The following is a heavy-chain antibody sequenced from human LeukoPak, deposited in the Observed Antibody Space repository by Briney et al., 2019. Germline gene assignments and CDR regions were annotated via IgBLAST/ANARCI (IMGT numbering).Heavy chain of an antibody. D-gene: IGHD2-21*02. CDR2: IYHSGST. J-gene: IGHJ4*02. V-gene: IGHV4-4*02. Sequence: SETLSLTCAVSGGPISSSNWWSWVRPPPGKGLEWIGEIYHSGSTNYNPSLQSRVTISVDTSKNEFSLKVRSVTAADTAVYFCARTHCEGDCFSAIRYWGQGTPVTVSS. CDR1: GGPISSSNW. CDR3: ARTHCEGDCFSAIRY.